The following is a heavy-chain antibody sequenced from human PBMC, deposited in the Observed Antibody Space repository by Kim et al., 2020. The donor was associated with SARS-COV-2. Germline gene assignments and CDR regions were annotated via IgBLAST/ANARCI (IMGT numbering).Heavy chain of an antibody. CDR1: GYRFTDYW. D-gene: IGHD3-16*01. V-gene: IGHV5-51*01. J-gene: IGHJ4*02. Sequence: GESLKISFEASGYRFTDYWIGWVRQMPGKGLEWMGIISPGGSLTKYSPSFQGQVSISADKSINTAYLQWSSLEASDTAMYYCAGHGGMAHYWGQGTLVTVSS. CDR3: AGHGGMAHY. CDR2: ISPGGSLT.